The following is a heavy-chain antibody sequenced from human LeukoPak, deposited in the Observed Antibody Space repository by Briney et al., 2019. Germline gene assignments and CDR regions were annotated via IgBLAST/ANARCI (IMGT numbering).Heavy chain of an antibody. D-gene: IGHD4/OR15-4a*01. V-gene: IGHV3-73*01. CDR2: IRSKANSYAT. CDR1: GFTFSGSA. CDR3: AKAGLVRGGALDS. J-gene: IGHJ4*02. Sequence: GGSLRLSCAASGFTFSGSAMHWVRQASGKGLEWVGRIRSKANSYATAYAASVKGRFTISRDNSKSTLYLQMNSLRVEDTAVYYCAKAGLVRGGALDSWGQGTLVTVSS.